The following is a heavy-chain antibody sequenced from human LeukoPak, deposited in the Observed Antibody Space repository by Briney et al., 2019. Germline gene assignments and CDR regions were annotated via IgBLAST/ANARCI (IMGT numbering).Heavy chain of an antibody. D-gene: IGHD2-21*02. J-gene: IGHJ4*02. Sequence: GGSLRLSCSASGFTFSSYAMHWVRQAPGKGLESVSAISSNGGSTYYADSVKGRFTISRDNSKNTVFMEMNSLKPEDTALYYCARSEHIVVVTSTPASYWGQGTLVTVSS. V-gene: IGHV3-64*04. CDR1: GFTFSSYA. CDR3: ARSEHIVVVTSTPASY. CDR2: ISSNGGST.